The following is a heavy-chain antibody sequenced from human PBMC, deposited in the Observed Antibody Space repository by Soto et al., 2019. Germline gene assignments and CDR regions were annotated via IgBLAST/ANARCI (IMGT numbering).Heavy chain of an antibody. CDR2: IKQEGSEK. V-gene: IGHV3-7*01. CDR1: GFTFSSYW. Sequence: EVQLVESGGGLVQPGGSLRLSCAASGFTFSSYWMSWVRQAPGKGLEWVANIKQEGSEKYYVDSVKGRFTISRDNAKNSLYLEMNSLRAEDTAVYYCARDRRGYDYVWGNGIFDYCGQGTLVTVSS. CDR3: ARDRRGYDYVWGNGIFDY. J-gene: IGHJ4*02. D-gene: IGHD3-16*01.